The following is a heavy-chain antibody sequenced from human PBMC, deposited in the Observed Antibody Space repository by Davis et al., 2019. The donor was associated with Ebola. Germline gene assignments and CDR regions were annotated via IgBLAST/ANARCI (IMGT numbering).Heavy chain of an antibody. J-gene: IGHJ4*02. V-gene: IGHV1-69*13. CDR2: VIPVFGTT. Sequence: SVKVSCKASGYTFTGYYMHWLRQAPGQGLEWMGWVIPVFGTTNYAQKFQGRVTLTADESTSTAYMELTNLRSDDTAVYYCAREVGETKLDQWGQGTLVTVSS. CDR3: AREVGETKLDQ. CDR1: GYTFTGYY. D-gene: IGHD1-26*01.